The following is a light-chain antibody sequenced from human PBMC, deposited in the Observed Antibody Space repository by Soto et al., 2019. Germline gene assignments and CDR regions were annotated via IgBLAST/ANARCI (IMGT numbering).Light chain of an antibody. CDR1: TSNIGSNT. Sequence: QSALTQPPSASGTPGQRVTISCSGGTSNIGSNTVNWYQQLPGTAPKLLIYSNDQRPSGVPDRFSGSKSGPSASLAISGLQSEDEADYYCAAWDDSLTGWVFGGGTKLTVL. V-gene: IGLV1-44*01. J-gene: IGLJ3*02. CDR2: SND. CDR3: AAWDDSLTGWV.